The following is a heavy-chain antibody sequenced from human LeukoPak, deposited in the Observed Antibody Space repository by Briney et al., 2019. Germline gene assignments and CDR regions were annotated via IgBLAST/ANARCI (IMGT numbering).Heavy chain of an antibody. V-gene: IGHV3-48*01. J-gene: IGHJ5*02. CDR3: ARVWFGELLSLNWFDP. CDR2: ISSSSSTI. Sequence: GGSLRLSCAASGFTFSSYSMNWVRQAPGKGLEWVSYISSSSSTIYYADSVKGRFTISRDNAKNSLYLQMNSLRAEDTAVYYCARVWFGELLSLNWFDPWGQGTLVTVSS. CDR1: GFTFSSYS. D-gene: IGHD3-10*01.